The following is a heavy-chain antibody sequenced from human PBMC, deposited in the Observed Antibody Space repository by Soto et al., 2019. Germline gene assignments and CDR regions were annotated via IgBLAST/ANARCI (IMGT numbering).Heavy chain of an antibody. CDR2: IHYSGST. CDR1: GGSVRRGETY. J-gene: IGHJ5*01. D-gene: IGHD3-22*01. Sequence: SETLSLTCNVSGGSVRRGETYWSWIRQSPGNGLEWIGYIHYSGSTYYNPSLRSRVTMSLDMSKNQFSLQLSSVTAADTAVYFCARGDSSGYDHFWFDSWGQGTLVTVSS. CDR3: ARGDSSGYDHFWFDS. V-gene: IGHV4-30-4*01.